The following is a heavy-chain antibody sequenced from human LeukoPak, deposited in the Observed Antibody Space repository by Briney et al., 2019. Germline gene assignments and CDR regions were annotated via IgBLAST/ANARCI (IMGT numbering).Heavy chain of an antibody. D-gene: IGHD6-13*01. CDR1: GGSINSYY. Sequence: KPSETLSLTCTVSGGSINSYYWSWIRQPPGKGLEWIGYLYYSGSTNYNLSLKSRVTISIDTSKNQFSLKLSSVTAADTAVYYCARVSSSWTHFDYWGQGTLVTVSS. CDR3: ARVSSSWTHFDY. CDR2: LYYSGST. V-gene: IGHV4-59*01. J-gene: IGHJ4*02.